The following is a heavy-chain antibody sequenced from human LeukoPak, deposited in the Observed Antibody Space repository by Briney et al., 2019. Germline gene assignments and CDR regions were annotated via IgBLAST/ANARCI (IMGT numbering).Heavy chain of an antibody. D-gene: IGHD5-18*01. CDR2: ISGSGGST. CDR3: ARQNVDTAMGSYYYYYYMDV. J-gene: IGHJ6*03. V-gene: IGHV3-23*01. Sequence: GGSLRLSCAASGFTFSSYGMSWVRQAPGKGLEWVSAISGSGGSTYYADSVKGRFTISRDNSKNTLYLQMNSLRAEDTAVYYCARQNVDTAMGSYYYYYYMDVWGKGTTVTVSS. CDR1: GFTFSSYG.